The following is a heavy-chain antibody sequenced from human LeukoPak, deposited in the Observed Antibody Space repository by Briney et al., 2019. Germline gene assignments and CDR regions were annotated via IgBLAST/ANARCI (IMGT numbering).Heavy chain of an antibody. V-gene: IGHV1-2*02. J-gene: IGHJ4*02. CDR1: GYTFTGYY. D-gene: IGHD3-22*01. CDR2: INPNSGGT. Sequence: GASVKVSCKASGYTFTGYYMHWVRQAPGQGLEWMGWINPNSGGTNYAQKFQGRVTMTRDTSISTAYMELRSLRSDDTAVYYCARDTHYSDTSTYFDYWGQGTLVTVSS. CDR3: ARDTHYSDTSTYFDY.